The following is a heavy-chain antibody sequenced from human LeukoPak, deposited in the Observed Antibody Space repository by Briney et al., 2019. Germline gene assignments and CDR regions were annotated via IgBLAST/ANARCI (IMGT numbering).Heavy chain of an antibody. Sequence: SVKVSCKASGGTFSSYAISWVRQTPGQGLEWMGGITPIFGAANYAQKFQGRVTITADEPTSTTYMELSSLRSEDTAVYFCARGQDRAPTGGHYWGQGTLVTVSS. V-gene: IGHV1-69*13. CDR3: ARGQDRAPTGGHY. D-gene: IGHD1-14*01. J-gene: IGHJ4*02. CDR1: GGTFSSYA. CDR2: ITPIFGAA.